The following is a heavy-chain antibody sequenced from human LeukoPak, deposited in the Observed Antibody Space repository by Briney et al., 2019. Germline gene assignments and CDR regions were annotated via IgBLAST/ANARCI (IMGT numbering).Heavy chain of an antibody. V-gene: IGHV4-4*07. CDR1: GGSISSYY. CDR2: IYTSGST. Sequence: SETLSLTCTVSGGSISSYYWSWIRQPAGKGLEWIGRIYTSGSTNYNPSLKSRVTMSVDMSKNQFSLKLSSVTAADTAVYYCAREPRIAVAGVGWFDPWGQGTLVTVSS. CDR3: AREPRIAVAGVGWFDP. D-gene: IGHD6-19*01. J-gene: IGHJ5*02.